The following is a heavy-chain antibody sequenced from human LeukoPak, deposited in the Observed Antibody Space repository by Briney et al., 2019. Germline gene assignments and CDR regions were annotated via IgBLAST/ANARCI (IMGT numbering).Heavy chain of an antibody. Sequence: GGSLRLSCAASGFTFSSYWMSWVRQAPGKGLEWVANINKDGSERYNVDSVKGRFTISRDNANKSLYLQMNSLRAEDTSVYYCARESKGRSKIDYWGQGTLVTVSS. J-gene: IGHJ4*02. CDR1: GFTFSSYW. CDR3: ARESKGRSKIDY. CDR2: INKDGSER. D-gene: IGHD4-17*01. V-gene: IGHV3-7*01.